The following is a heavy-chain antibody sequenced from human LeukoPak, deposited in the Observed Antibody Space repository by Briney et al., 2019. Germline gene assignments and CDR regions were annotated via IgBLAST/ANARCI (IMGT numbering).Heavy chain of an antibody. CDR2: ISYDGSNK. CDR1: GFTFSSYG. V-gene: IGHV3-30*03. D-gene: IGHD1-26*01. J-gene: IGHJ3*02. Sequence: GGSLRLSCAASGFTFSSYGMHWVRQASGKGLEWVAVISYDGSNKYYADSVKGRFTISRDNSKNTLYLQMNSLRAEDTAVYYCAYSGSYTEAFDIWGQGTMVTVSS. CDR3: AYSGSYTEAFDI.